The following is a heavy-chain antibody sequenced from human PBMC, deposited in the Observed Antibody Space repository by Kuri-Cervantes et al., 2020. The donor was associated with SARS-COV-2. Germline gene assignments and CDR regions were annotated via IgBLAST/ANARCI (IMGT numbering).Heavy chain of an antibody. Sequence: GEPLKISCAASGFTFSDHWMHWVRQGPGKGLVWVARINPDGTITSHADSVKGRFTISRDNAKKTLYVQMNSLRVEDTAMYFCLNTGGGSWGQGILVTVSS. CDR2: INPDGTIT. D-gene: IGHD3-10*01. J-gene: IGHJ5*02. CDR1: GFTFSDHW. V-gene: IGHV3-74*01. CDR3: LNTGGGS.